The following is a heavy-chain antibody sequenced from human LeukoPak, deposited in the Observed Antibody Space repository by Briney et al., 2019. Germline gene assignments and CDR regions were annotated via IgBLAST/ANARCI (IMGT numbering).Heavy chain of an antibody. V-gene: IGHV4-4*02. D-gene: IGHD1-26*01. CDR3: AREDSGSYLNWFDP. CDR2: IYHSGST. CDR1: GGSISSSNW. Sequence: SGTLSLTCAVSGGSISSSNWWSWVRQPPGKGLEWIGEIYHSGSTNYNPSLKSRVTISVDKSKNQFSLKLSSVTAADTAVYYCAREDSGSYLNWFDPWGQGTLVTVSS. J-gene: IGHJ5*02.